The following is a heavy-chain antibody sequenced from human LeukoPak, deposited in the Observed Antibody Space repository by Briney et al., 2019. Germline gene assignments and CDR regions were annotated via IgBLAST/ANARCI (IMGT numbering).Heavy chain of an antibody. CDR3: ASGPYPAAGTDHQFDY. CDR1: GASISSYY. D-gene: IGHD6-13*01. V-gene: IGHV4-59*01. J-gene: IGHJ4*02. Sequence: KPSETLSLTCTVSGASISSYYWSWIRQPPGKGLGWIGYIYYSGSTNYNPSLKSRVTISVDTSKNQFSLKLSSVTAADTAVYYCASGPYPAAGTDHQFDYWGQGTLVTVSS. CDR2: IYYSGST.